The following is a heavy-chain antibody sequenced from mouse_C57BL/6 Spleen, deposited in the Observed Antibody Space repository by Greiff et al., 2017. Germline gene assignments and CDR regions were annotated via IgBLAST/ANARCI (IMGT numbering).Heavy chain of an antibody. CDR2: ISDDGSYT. J-gene: IGHJ3*01. CDR3: ARDLGVAY. V-gene: IGHV5-4*01. Sequence: EVKLMESGGGLVKPGGSLKLSCAASGFTFSSYAMSWVRQTPEKRLEWVTTISDDGSYTYYPDNIKGRFTIARDNSKHNLYLQMSHLKSEDTAIYYCARDLGVAYWGQGTLVTVSA. D-gene: IGHD4-1*01. CDR1: GFTFSSYA.